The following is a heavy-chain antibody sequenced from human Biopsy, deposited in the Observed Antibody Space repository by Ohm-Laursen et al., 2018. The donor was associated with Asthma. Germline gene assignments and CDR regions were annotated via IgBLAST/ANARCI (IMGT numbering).Heavy chain of an antibody. J-gene: IGHJ4*02. CDR3: ARKAGSCISRTCYSLDF. V-gene: IGHV1-69*13. D-gene: IGHD2-2*01. CDR2: INSVIGTT. CDR1: GGTFNTYV. Sequence: AASVKVSCESLGGTFNTYVIGWVRQAPGQGLEWMGGINSVIGTTTYPQKFQDRVTITADDSTSTVYMELSSLRSEDTAVYYCARKAGSCISRTCYSLDFWGQGTLVTVSS.